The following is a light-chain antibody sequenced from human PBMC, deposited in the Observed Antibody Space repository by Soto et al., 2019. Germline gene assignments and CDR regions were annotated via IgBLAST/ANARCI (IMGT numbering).Light chain of an antibody. V-gene: IGKV3-11*01. CDR3: QQRSNWPPRLT. Sequence: EIVLTQSPATLSLSPGERATLSCRASQSVSSYLAWYQQNPGQAPRLLIYDASNRATGIPARCSGSGSGTDFTLPTSSLEPEDFAVYDGQQRSNWPPRLTFGGGTKVEIK. CDR1: QSVSSY. CDR2: DAS. J-gene: IGKJ4*01.